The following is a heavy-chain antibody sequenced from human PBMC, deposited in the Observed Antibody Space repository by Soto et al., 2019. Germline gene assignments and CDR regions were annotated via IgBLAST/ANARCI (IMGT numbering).Heavy chain of an antibody. D-gene: IGHD5-12*01. Sequence: SQTLSLNCAISGASVSSNTASWNWIRQSPSRGLEWLGRTYFRSKWYNDYAVSVKSRIIINPDTSNNQFSLQPNSVTPVDTAVYFCAKGDNLGPKTGYAFDPWGQGIMVTVSS. J-gene: IGHJ5*02. CDR1: GASVSSNTAS. CDR2: TYFRSKWYN. V-gene: IGHV6-1*01. CDR3: AKGDNLGPKTGYAFDP.